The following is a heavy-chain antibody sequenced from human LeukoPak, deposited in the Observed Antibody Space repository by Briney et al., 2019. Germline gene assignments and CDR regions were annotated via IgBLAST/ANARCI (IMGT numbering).Heavy chain of an antibody. Sequence: PGGSLRLSCAASGFTFSSYGMHWVRQAPGKGLEWVAFIRYDGSNKYYADSVKGRFTISRDNSKNTLYLQMNSLRAEDTAVYYCAKDPYGSGLEYYFDYWGQGTLVTVSS. CDR3: AKDPYGSGLEYYFDY. J-gene: IGHJ4*02. V-gene: IGHV3-30*02. CDR2: IRYDGSNK. D-gene: IGHD3-10*01. CDR1: GFTFSSYG.